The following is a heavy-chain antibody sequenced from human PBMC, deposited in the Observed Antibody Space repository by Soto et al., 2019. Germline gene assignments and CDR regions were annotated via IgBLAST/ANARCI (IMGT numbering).Heavy chain of an antibody. D-gene: IGHD5-18*01. CDR3: AGASDSTWYNWLDP. CDR1: GGNFSSNG. Sequence: QVQLVQSGAEVRKPGSSVKVSCKAPGGNFSSNGIRWVRQAPGQGLEFMGGIIPTFGTTNYAHKFRGRVTITADESTCTAYMELSSLRSDDTAVYYCAGASDSTWYNWLDPWGQGTLVTVSS. V-gene: IGHV1-69*01. CDR2: IIPTFGTT. J-gene: IGHJ5*02.